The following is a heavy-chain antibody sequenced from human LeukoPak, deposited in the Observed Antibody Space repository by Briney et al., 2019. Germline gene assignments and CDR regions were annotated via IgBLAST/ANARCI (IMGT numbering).Heavy chain of an antibody. CDR2: INSNSGGT. CDR3: ASHLLSLQQLVMGDAFDI. D-gene: IGHD6-13*01. V-gene: IGHV1-2*02. CDR1: GYSFTDYY. J-gene: IGHJ3*02. Sequence: ASVTVSCKASGYSFTDYYMHWVRQAPAQGLAWMGWINSNSGGTKYTQKFQGRVTMTRDTSISTAYMELSSLRSDDTAVYYCASHLLSLQQLVMGDAFDIWGQGTVVIVSS.